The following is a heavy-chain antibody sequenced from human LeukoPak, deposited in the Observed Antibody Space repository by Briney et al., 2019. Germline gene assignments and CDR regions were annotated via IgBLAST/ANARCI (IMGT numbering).Heavy chain of an antibody. D-gene: IGHD6-19*01. Sequence: GGSLRLSCAASGFTFSSYSMNWVRPAPGKGLEWVSSISSSSSYIYYADSVKGRFTISRDNAKNSLYLQMNSLRAEDTAVYYCARALYSSGWYVPGGHDYWGQGTLVTVSS. CDR1: GFTFSSYS. J-gene: IGHJ4*02. CDR2: ISSSSSYI. V-gene: IGHV3-21*01. CDR3: ARALYSSGWYVPGGHDY.